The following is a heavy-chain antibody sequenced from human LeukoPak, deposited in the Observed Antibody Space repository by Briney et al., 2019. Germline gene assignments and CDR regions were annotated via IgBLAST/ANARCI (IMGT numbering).Heavy chain of an antibody. V-gene: IGHV3-23*01. Sequence: GGSLRLSCAASGFTFSSYAMSWVRQAPGKGLEWVSAISGSGGSTYYADSVKGRFTISRDNSKNTLYLQMNSLRAEDTAVYYCAKGSTGRRRILRAEYFQHWGQGTLVTVSS. D-gene: IGHD2-8*02. CDR1: GFTFSSYA. CDR2: ISGSGGST. J-gene: IGHJ1*01. CDR3: AKGSTGRRRILRAEYFQH.